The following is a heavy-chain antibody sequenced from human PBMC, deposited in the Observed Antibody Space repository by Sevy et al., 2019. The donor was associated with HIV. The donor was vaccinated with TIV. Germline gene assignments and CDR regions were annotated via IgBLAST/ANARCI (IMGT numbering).Heavy chain of an antibody. CDR2: ISWNSGSI. Sequence: SLKISCAASGFTFDDYAMQWVRQAPGKGLEWVSGISWNSGSIGHADSVKGRFTISRDNAKNSLYLQMNSLRAEDTALYYCAKDIDRFWSGSSFFDYWGQGTLVTVSS. J-gene: IGHJ4*02. V-gene: IGHV3-9*01. CDR1: GFTFDDYA. D-gene: IGHD3-3*01. CDR3: AKDIDRFWSGSSFFDY.